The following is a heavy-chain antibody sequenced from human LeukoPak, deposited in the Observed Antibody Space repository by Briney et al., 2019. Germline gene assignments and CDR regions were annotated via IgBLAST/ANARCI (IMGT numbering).Heavy chain of an antibody. CDR1: GYTFTSYG. CDR3: ARDPPRIVVVVAATNYYGMDV. J-gene: IGHJ6*02. CDR2: ISAYNGNT. Sequence: ASVKVSCKASGYTFTSYGISWVRQAPGQGLEWMGWISAYNGNTNYAQKLQGRVTMTTDTSTSTAYMELRSLRSDDTAVYYCARDPPRIVVVVAATNYYGMDVWGQGTTVTVPS. D-gene: IGHD2-15*01. V-gene: IGHV1-18*01.